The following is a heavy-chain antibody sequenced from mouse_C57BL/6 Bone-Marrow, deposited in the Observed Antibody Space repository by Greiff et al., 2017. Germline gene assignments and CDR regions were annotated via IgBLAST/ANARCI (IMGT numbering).Heavy chain of an antibody. CDR3: ARDPYYDYDDYAMDY. CDR1: GFTFSSYA. D-gene: IGHD2-4*01. V-gene: IGHV5-4*01. J-gene: IGHJ4*01. CDR2: ISDGGSYT. Sequence: DVKLVESGGGLVKPGGSLKLSCAASGFTFSSYAMSWVRQTPEKRLEWVATISDGGSYTYYPDNVKGRFTISRDNAKNNLYLQMSHLKSEDTAMYYWARDPYYDYDDYAMDYWGQGTSVTVSS.